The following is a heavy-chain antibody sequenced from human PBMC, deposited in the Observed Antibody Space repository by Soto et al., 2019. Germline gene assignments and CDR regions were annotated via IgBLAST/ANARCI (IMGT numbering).Heavy chain of an antibody. V-gene: IGHV1-69*01. J-gene: IGHJ4*02. CDR2: LIPIFVTS. Sequence: QVQLVQSGAAVKKPGSSVKVSCKASGGTFRSFAFNWVRQAPGQGLEWMAGLIPIFVTSNYAQKFQGRVTISADESNSTFYMELTSLTSEDTAVYVCAAKSGFPYSFDYWGQGTLVTVSS. CDR1: GGTFRSFA. CDR3: AAKSGFPYSFDY. D-gene: IGHD3-3*01.